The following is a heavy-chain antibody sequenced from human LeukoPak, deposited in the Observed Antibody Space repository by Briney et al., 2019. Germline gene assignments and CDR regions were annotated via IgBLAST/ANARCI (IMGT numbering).Heavy chain of an antibody. D-gene: IGHD5-12*01. CDR1: GGSFSGYY. CDR3: ARGVSIVAFDY. CDR2: INHSGST. J-gene: IGHJ4*02. Sequence: LSLTCTVYGGSFSGYYWSWIRQPPGKGLEWIGEINHSGSTNHNPSLKSRVTISVDTSKNQFSLKLSSVTAADTAVYYCARGVSIVAFDYWGQGTLVTVSS. V-gene: IGHV4-34*01.